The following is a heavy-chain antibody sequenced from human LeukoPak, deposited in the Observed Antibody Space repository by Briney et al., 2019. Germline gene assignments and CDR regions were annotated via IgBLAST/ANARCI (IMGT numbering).Heavy chain of an antibody. D-gene: IGHD3-22*01. CDR3: RTLYDSRGYQSDY. CDR1: GFTFSRYW. V-gene: IGHV3-7*01. J-gene: IGHJ4*02. CDR2: IKHDGSEK. Sequence: GGSLRLSCAASGFTFSRYWMTWVRQARGKGLEWVSNIKHDGSEKYYVDSVKGRFTISRDNAKNSLSLQMNSLRAEDTALYYCRTLYDSRGYQSDYWGQGTLVTVSS.